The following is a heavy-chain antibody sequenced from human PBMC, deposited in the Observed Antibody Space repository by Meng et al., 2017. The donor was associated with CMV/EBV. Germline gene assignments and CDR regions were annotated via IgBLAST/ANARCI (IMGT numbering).Heavy chain of an antibody. V-gene: IGHV3-53*01. D-gene: IGHD3-3*01. CDR2: IYSGGST. J-gene: IGHJ4*02. CDR3: TRDRVAAGFWSGYFDY. CDR1: GFTVSSYS. Sequence: GGSLRLSCAASGFTVSSYSMSWVRQAPGKGLEWVSIIYSGGSTYYADSVKGRFTISRDNSKNTLYLQMNSLRAEDTAVYYCTRDRVAAGFWSGYFDYWGQGTLVPSPQ.